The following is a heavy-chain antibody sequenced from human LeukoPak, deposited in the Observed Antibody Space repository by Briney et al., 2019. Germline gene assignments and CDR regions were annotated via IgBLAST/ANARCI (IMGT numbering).Heavy chain of an antibody. CDR2: IYSGGST. D-gene: IGHD6-13*01. V-gene: IGHV3-66*01. Sequence: GASLRLSCAASGFTVSSNYMSWVRQAPGKGLEWVSVIYSGGSTYYADSVKGRFAISRDNSKNTLYLQMNSLRAEDTAVYYCARDLTAAAASCWCFDLWGRGTLVTVSS. J-gene: IGHJ2*01. CDR1: GFTVSSNY. CDR3: ARDLTAAAASCWCFDL.